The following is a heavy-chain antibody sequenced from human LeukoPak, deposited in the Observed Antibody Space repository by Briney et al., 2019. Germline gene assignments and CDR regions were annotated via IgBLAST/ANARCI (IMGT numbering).Heavy chain of an antibody. J-gene: IGHJ6*02. CDR1: GYTFTGYY. D-gene: IGHD2-8*02. V-gene: IGHV1-2*04. CDR2: INPNSGGT. Sequence: ASVKVSCKASGYTFTGYYMHWVRQAPGQGLEWMGWINPNSGGTNYAQKFQGWVTMTRDTSISTAYMELSRLRSDDTAVYYCARGQSTGYGRDVWGQGTTVTVSS. CDR3: ARGQSTGYGRDV.